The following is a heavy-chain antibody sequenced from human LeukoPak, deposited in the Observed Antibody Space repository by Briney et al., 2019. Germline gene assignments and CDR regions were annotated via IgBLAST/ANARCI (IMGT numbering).Heavy chain of an antibody. J-gene: IGHJ4*02. CDR2: INPSGGST. D-gene: IGHD5-18*01. CDR3: ARDGWQLWRGDY. Sequence: ASVKVSCKASGYTFTTYYMHWVRQAPGQGLEWMGIINPSGGSTSYAQKFQGRVTMTRDTSTSTAYMELSSLRSEDTAVYYCARDGWQLWRGDYWGQGTLVTVSS. V-gene: IGHV1-46*01. CDR1: GYTFTTYY.